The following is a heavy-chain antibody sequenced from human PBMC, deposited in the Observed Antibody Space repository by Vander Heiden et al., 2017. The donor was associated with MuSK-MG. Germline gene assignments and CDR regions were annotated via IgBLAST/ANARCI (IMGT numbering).Heavy chain of an antibody. CDR1: GGSISSYY. Sequence: QVQLQESGPGLVKPAETLSLTCTVSGGSISSYYWSWIRQTPGKGLEWIGYIYYSGSTNYNPSLKSRVTISVDTSKNQFSLKLSSVTAADTAVYYCASASMVRGVWFDPWGQGTLVTVSS. CDR2: IYYSGST. J-gene: IGHJ5*02. V-gene: IGHV4-59*01. CDR3: ASASMVRGVWFDP. D-gene: IGHD3-10*01.